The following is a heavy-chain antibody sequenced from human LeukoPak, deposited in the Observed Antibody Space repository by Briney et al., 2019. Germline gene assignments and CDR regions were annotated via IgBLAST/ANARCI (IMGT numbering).Heavy chain of an antibody. V-gene: IGHV4-59*01. CDR1: GGSISNYY. CDR3: ARTPVFGSGNHYFDL. CDR2: IYYSGST. D-gene: IGHD3-10*01. Sequence: PSETLSLTCTVSGGSISNYYWSWIRQPPGKGLEWIGYIYYSGSTNYNPSLKSRVTISVDTSKDQLSLKLSSVTAADTAVYFCARTPVFGSGNHYFDLWGQGTLVTVSS. J-gene: IGHJ4*02.